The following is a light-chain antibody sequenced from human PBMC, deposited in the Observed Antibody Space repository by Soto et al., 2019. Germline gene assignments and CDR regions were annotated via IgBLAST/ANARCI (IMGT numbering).Light chain of an antibody. CDR3: QQYNNWPST. Sequence: EIVMTQSPATLSVSPGERAALSCRASQSVSSNFAWYQQKPGQAPRLLIYGASTSATGIPARFSGSGSGTEFTLTISSLQSEDFAVYYCQQYNNWPSTFGQGTKREIQ. CDR2: GAS. V-gene: IGKV3-15*01. J-gene: IGKJ2*01. CDR1: QSVSSN.